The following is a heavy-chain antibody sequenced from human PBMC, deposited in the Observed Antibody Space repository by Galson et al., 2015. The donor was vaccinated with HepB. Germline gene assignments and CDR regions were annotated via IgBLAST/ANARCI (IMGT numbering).Heavy chain of an antibody. CDR1: GFTFSSYA. J-gene: IGHJ4*02. D-gene: IGHD5-18*01. V-gene: IGHV3-43*01. CDR2: ISWDGGST. CDR3: AKDGGRAAMDSYFDY. Sequence: SLRLSCAASGFTFSSYAMSWVRQAPGKGLEWVSLISWDGGSTYYADSVKGRFTISRDNSKNSLYLQMNSLRTEDTALYYCAKDGGRAAMDSYFDYWGQGTLVTVSS.